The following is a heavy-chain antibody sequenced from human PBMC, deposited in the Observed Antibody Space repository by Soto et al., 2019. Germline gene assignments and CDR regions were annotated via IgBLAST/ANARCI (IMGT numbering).Heavy chain of an antibody. CDR2: FDPEDGET. CDR1: GYTLTELS. V-gene: IGHV1-24*01. CDR3: ATEYRRNWYFDL. D-gene: IGHD1-26*01. J-gene: IGHJ2*01. Sequence: ASVKVSCKVSGYTLTELSMHWVRQAPGKGLEWMGGFDPEDGETIYAQKFQGRVTMTEDTATDTAYMELSSLRSEDTAVYYCATEYRRNWYFDLWGRGTLVTVSS.